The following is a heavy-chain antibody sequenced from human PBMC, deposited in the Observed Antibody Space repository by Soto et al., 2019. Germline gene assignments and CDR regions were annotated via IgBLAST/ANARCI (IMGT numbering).Heavy chain of an antibody. CDR2: MNPSGGRA. D-gene: IGHD2-15*01. CDR1: GYIFTNYN. CDR3: ARDSGVFFDDTPIGH. V-gene: IGHV1-46*03. J-gene: IGHJ1*01. Sequence: QVQLVQSGAAVKAPGASVKLSCKTSGYIFTNYNIHWVRQAPGQGLEWMGIMNPSGGRAHYAQKCRGRPTMTRHTSERTFYMELSSLTSEDTAIYYCARDSGVFFDDTPIGHWGQGTLV.